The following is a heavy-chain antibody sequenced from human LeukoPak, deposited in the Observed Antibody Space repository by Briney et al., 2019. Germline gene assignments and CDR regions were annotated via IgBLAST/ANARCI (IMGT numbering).Heavy chain of an antibody. V-gene: IGHV3-48*02. J-gene: IGHJ4*02. CDR3: ARDQIVTYAVVTAILGFDY. CDR1: GFTFSSYS. CDR2: ISSSSTI. D-gene: IGHD2-21*02. Sequence: GGSLRLSCAASGFTFSSYSMNWVRQAPGKGLEWVSNISSSSTIYYADSVKGRFTISRDNAKNSLYLQMNSLRDEDTAVYYCARDQIVTYAVVTAILGFDYWGQGTLVTVSS.